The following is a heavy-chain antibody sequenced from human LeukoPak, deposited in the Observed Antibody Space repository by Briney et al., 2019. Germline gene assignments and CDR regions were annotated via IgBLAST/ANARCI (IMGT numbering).Heavy chain of an antibody. J-gene: IGHJ4*02. V-gene: IGHV4-39*01. Sequence: SETLSLTCTVSGGSISSSSYYWGWLRQPPGTGLEWVGSIYYSGSTYYNPSLKSRVTISLDTSKNQFSLKLSSVTAADTAVYYCARLGYYDSSGYDYWGQGTLVTVSS. CDR1: GGSISSSSYY. CDR3: ARLGYYDSSGYDY. CDR2: IYYSGST. D-gene: IGHD3-22*01.